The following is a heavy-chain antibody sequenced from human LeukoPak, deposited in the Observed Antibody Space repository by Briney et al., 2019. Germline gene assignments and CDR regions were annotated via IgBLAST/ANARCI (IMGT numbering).Heavy chain of an antibody. CDR1: GGSFSGYY. V-gene: IGHV4-34*01. CDR3: ARGRTTVVTRRFDY. Sequence: PSETLSLTCAVYGGSFSGYYWSWIRQPPGKGLVWIGEINHSGSTNYNPSLKSRVTISVDTSKNQFSLKLSSVTAADTAVYYCARGRTTVVTRRFDYWGQGALVTVSS. CDR2: INHSGST. D-gene: IGHD4-23*01. J-gene: IGHJ4*02.